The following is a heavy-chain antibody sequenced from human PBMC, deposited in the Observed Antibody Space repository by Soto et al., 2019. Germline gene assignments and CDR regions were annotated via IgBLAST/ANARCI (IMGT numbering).Heavy chain of an antibody. Sequence: SETLSLTCTVSGGSISSSSYYWGWIRQPPGKGLEWIGSIYYSGSTYYNPSLKSRVTISVDTSKNQFSLKLSSVTAADTAVYYCARPSSSLYYYYGMDFWGQGTTVTVSS. CDR2: IYYSGST. J-gene: IGHJ6*02. D-gene: IGHD6-13*01. CDR1: GGSISSSSYY. CDR3: ARPSSSLYYYYGMDF. V-gene: IGHV4-39*01.